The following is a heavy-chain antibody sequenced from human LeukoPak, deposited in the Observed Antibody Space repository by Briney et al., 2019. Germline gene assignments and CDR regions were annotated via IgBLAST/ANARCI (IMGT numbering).Heavy chain of an antibody. Sequence: SETLSLTCTVSGGSISGGSYYWTWIRQPAGKGLEWIGRIYTSGSPNYNPSLKSRVTISLDTSKNQFSLKLSSVTAADTAVYYCASVDGHNWFDPWGQGTLVTVSS. CDR1: GGSISGGSYY. J-gene: IGHJ5*02. D-gene: IGHD5-24*01. V-gene: IGHV4-61*02. CDR2: IYTSGSP. CDR3: ASVDGHNWFDP.